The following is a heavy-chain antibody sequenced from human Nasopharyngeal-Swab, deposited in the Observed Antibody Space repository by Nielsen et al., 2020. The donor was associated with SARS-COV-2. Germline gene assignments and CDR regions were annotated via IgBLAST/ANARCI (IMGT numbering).Heavy chain of an antibody. D-gene: IGHD3-3*02. CDR1: GGSISSSGQY. CDR2: IYYSGST. J-gene: IGHJ4*02. CDR3: ARDFSN. Sequence: SETLSLTCAVSGGSISSSGQYWAWIRQTPGKGLEWIGSIYYSGSTYYNPSLKSRITISVDTPKNQISLKLSSVTAADTAVYYCARDFSNWGQGTLVTVSS. V-gene: IGHV4-39*07.